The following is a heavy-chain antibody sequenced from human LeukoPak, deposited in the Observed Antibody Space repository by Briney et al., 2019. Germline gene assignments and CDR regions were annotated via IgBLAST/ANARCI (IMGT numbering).Heavy chain of an antibody. Sequence: GGSLRLSCAASGFIFSNYGMHWVRQAPGKGLEWVALIYYDGTNKYYADSVKGRFTISRDNSKNTLFLQMNSLRVEDTAVYYCAKDLVGATGGIDYWGQGTLVTVSS. J-gene: IGHJ4*02. CDR2: IYYDGTNK. V-gene: IGHV3-33*06. D-gene: IGHD1-26*01. CDR1: GFIFSNYG. CDR3: AKDLVGATGGIDY.